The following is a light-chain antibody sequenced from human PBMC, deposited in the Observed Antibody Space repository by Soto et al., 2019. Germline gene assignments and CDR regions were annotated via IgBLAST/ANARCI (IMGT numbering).Light chain of an antibody. CDR1: SSDIGAYDY. Sequence: QSALTQPASLSGSPGQSITISCTGTSSDIGAYDYVSWFQQHPGKAPKLMISEVNKRPSGVSNRSSGSKSGNTASLTISGLQAEDEAEYYCSSYTNINTGACVFGTGTKLTVL. CDR3: SSYTNINTGACV. J-gene: IGLJ1*01. CDR2: EVN. V-gene: IGLV2-14*01.